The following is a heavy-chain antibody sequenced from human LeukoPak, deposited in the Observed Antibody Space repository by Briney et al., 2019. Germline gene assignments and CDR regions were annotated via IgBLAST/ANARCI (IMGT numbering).Heavy chain of an antibody. CDR3: ATQQWPPAEGAFYI. CDR2: IHPSGST. CDR1: GVSINNDKW. D-gene: IGHD6-19*01. J-gene: IGHJ3*02. V-gene: IGHV4-4*02. Sequence: PSGTLSVTCAVSGVSINNDKWWSWVRQPPGKGLEWIGEIHPSGSTTYNPSLKSRVTMSVDKSKNRFSLKLTSVTAADTAVYYCATQQWPPAEGAFYIWGQGTMVTVSS.